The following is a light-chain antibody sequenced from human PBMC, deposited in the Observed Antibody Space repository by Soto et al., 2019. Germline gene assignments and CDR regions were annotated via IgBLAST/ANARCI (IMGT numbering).Light chain of an antibody. CDR1: QSVSSY. CDR2: DAS. J-gene: IGKJ1*01. V-gene: IGKV3-11*01. Sequence: EIVLTQSPGTLSLSTGERATLSCRASQSVSSYLAWYQQRPGQAPRLLIYDASTRATGISARFSGSGSGTDFTLTISSLEPEDFAVYYCQQRSNSPVTFGQGTRVEVK. CDR3: QQRSNSPVT.